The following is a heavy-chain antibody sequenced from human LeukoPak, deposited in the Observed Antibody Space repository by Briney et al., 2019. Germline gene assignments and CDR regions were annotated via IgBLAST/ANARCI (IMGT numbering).Heavy chain of an antibody. Sequence: GGALRLSCAASGFTFSSYWMSWVRQAPGKGLEWVANIKQDGSEKYYVDSVKGRFTISRDNAKNSLYLQMNSLRAEDTAVYYCARKGYSSSWYCDYWGQGTLVTVSS. V-gene: IGHV3-7*01. D-gene: IGHD6-13*01. CDR3: ARKGYSSSWYCDY. CDR1: GFTFSSYW. J-gene: IGHJ4*02. CDR2: IKQDGSEK.